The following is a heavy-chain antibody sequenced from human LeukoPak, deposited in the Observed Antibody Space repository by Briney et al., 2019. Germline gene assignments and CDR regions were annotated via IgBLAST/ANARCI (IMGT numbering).Heavy chain of an antibody. CDR2: IKQDGSEK. D-gene: IGHD3-22*01. CDR1: GFTFSSYW. V-gene: IGHV3-7*01. Sequence: GGSLRLSCAASGFTFSSYWTSWVRQAPGKGLEWVANIKQDGSEKYYVDSVKGRFTISRDNAKNSLYLQMNSLRAEDTAVYYCASSSGYFDNWGQGTLVTVSS. CDR3: ASSSGYFDN. J-gene: IGHJ4*02.